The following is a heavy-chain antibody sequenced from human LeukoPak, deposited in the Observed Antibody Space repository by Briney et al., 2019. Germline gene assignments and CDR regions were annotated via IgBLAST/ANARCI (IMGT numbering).Heavy chain of an antibody. J-gene: IGHJ4*02. Sequence: SETLSLTCTVSGDSISSSGYYWGWIRQPPGKGLEWIGSIYYSGSTYYNPSLKSRVTISVDTSKNQFSLKLSSVTAADTAVYYCARHRSAPTYFDYWGQGTLVTVSS. D-gene: IGHD3-10*01. V-gene: IGHV4-39*07. CDR2: IYYSGST. CDR1: GDSISSSGYY. CDR3: ARHRSAPTYFDY.